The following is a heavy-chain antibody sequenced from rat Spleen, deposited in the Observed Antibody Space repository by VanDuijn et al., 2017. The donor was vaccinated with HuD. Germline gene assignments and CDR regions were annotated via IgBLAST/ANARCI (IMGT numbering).Heavy chain of an antibody. V-gene: IGHV5-22*01. D-gene: IGHD1-5*01. CDR2: IRHDGSST. Sequence: EVQLVESGGGLVQPGRSLKLSCAASGFTFSDYYMAWVRQAPTKGLEWVATIRHDGSSTYYRDSVKGRFTISRDNAKSTLYLQMNSLRSEDTATYYCARRDPETGTYFDYWGQGVMVTVSS. CDR1: GFTFSDYY. CDR3: ARRDPETGTYFDY. J-gene: IGHJ2*01.